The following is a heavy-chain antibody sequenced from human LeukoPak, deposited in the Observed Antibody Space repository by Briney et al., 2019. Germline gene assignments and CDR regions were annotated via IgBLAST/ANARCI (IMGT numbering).Heavy chain of an antibody. D-gene: IGHD2-15*01. CDR3: ARLYCSGGSCSRFDP. V-gene: IGHV4-39*01. CDR1: GDSISSTSNS. Sequence: SETLSLTCSVSGDSISSTSNSWGWIRQPPGKGLEWIGTIYYSGSTFYNPSLKSRVTISEDTSKNQFSLRLSSVTAADTAVYYCARLYCSGGSCSRFDPWGQGTLVTVS. J-gene: IGHJ5*02. CDR2: IYYSGST.